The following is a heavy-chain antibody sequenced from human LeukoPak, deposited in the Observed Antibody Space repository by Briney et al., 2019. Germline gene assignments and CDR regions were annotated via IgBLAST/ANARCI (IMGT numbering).Heavy chain of an antibody. Sequence: SGGSLRLSCAASGFTFSSYWMHWVRQVPGKGLVWVSRINPDGSSTSYAESDKGRFTISRGNAKNTLYLQMNSLRAEDTAVYFCTRDTPGMGVDYWGQGTLVTVSS. V-gene: IGHV3-74*01. CDR2: INPDGSST. J-gene: IGHJ4*02. CDR1: GFTFSSYW. CDR3: TRDTPGMGVDY. D-gene: IGHD1-26*01.